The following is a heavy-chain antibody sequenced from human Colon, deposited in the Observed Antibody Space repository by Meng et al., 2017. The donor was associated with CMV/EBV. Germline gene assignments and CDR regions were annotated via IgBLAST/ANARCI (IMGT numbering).Heavy chain of an antibody. CDR3: AHRREYNGNWDGGDLDF. V-gene: IGHV2-5*02. Sequence: SLTSRPVGVGWIRQPPGKALEWLAFSYWDDDNRYNPSLKSRLKVTKDTSRNQVILTVTNVDTVDTGTYYCAHRREYNGNWDGGDLDFWGQGTLVTVSS. D-gene: IGHD4-23*01. CDR1: SLTSRPVG. J-gene: IGHJ4*02. CDR2: SYWDDDN.